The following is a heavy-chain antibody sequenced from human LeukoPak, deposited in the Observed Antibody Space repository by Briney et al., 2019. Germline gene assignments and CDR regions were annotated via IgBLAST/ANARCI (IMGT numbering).Heavy chain of an antibody. V-gene: IGHV3-15*07. CDR3: TIAPGLFAFET. CDR2: IKSKSDGGTT. CDR1: DFTLTNAW. D-gene: IGHD3-10*02. Sequence: PGGSLRLSCAASDFTLTNAWVNWIRQAPGEGLEWVGRIKSKSDGGTTDYAAPVNGRFTISRDDSTNTVYLQMDSLKTEDTAMYYCTIAPGLFAFETWGQGTMVTVSS. J-gene: IGHJ3*02.